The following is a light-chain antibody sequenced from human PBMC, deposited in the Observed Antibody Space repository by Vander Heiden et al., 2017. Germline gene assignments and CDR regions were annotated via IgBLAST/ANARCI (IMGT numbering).Light chain of an antibody. J-gene: IGKJ4*01. CDR1: QGISSY. CDR2: AAS. V-gene: IGKV1-8*01. CDR3: QQYYSYPPLT. Sequence: AIRMTQSPSSFSASTGDRVTITCRASQGISSYLAWYQQKPGKAPKLLIYAASTLQSGVPSRFSGSGSGTDFTLTISCLQSEDFATYYCQQYYSYPPLTFGGRTKVEIK.